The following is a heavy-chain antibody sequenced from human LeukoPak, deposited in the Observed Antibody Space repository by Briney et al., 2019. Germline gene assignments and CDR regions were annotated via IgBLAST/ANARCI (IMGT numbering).Heavy chain of an antibody. J-gene: IGHJ6*03. D-gene: IGHD3-3*01. CDR2: IYYSGST. CDR3: ARELRTIFGTYYMDV. V-gene: IGHV4-59*01. Sequence: SETLSLTCTVSGGSISSYYWSWIRQPPGKGLEWLGYIYYSGSTSYNPSLKSRVTISVDTSKNQFSPKLSSVTAADTAVYYCARELRTIFGTYYMDVWGKGTSVTVSS. CDR1: GGSISSYY.